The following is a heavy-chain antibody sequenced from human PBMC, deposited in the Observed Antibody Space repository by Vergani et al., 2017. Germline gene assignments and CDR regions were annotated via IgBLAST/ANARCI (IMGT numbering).Heavy chain of an antibody. J-gene: IGHJ6*02. V-gene: IGHV1-69*04. CDR1: GGTFSSYA. Sequence: QVQLVQSGAEVKKPGSSVKVSCKASGGTFSSYAISWVRQAPGQGLEWMGRIIPILGIANYAQKFQGRVTSTADKSTSTAYMELSSLRSEDTAVYYCAREGVQGHYYYGMDVWGQGTTVTVSS. CDR3: AREGVQGHYYYGMDV. CDR2: IIPILGIA.